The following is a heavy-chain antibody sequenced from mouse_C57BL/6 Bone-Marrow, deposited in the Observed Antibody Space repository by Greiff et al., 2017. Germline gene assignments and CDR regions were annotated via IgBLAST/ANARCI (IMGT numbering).Heavy chain of an antibody. CDR1: GFTFSDYY. CDR2: INYDGSST. CDR3: ARGCDAMDY. J-gene: IGHJ4*01. Sequence: EVKLMESEGGLVQPGSSMKLSCTASGFTFSDYYMAWVRQVPEKGLEWVANINYDGSSTYYLDSLKSRFIISRDNAKNILYLQMSSLKSEDTATYYCARGCDAMDYWGQGTSVTVSS. V-gene: IGHV5-16*01.